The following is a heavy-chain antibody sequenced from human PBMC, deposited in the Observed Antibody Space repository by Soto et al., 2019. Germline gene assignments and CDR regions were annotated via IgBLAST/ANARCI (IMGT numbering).Heavy chain of an antibody. D-gene: IGHD2-2*01. CDR3: ARYCSSSSCSQLYGMDV. CDR2: IDTSYSYS. J-gene: IGHJ6*02. CDR1: GYSFTKYW. V-gene: IGHV5-10-1*01. Sequence: GESLKISCKGSGYSFTKYWIIWVRQVPGKGLEWMGRIDTSYSYSHYSPSFQGHVTISVDKSISAGYLQWSSLKASDTAMYYCARYCSSSSCSQLYGMDVWGQGTTVTVSS.